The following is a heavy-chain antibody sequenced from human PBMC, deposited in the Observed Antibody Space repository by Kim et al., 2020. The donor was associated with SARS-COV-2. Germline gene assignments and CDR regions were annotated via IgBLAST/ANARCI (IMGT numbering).Heavy chain of an antibody. CDR3: ARDDSSGGDV. CDR2: IYYSGST. V-gene: IGHV4-31*03. Sequence: SETLSLTCTVSGGSISSGGYYWSWIRQHPGKGLEWIGYIYYSGSTYYNPSLKSRVTISVDTSKNQFSLKLSSVTAADTAVYYCARDDSSGGDVWGQGTTVTVSS. CDR1: GGSISSGGYY. J-gene: IGHJ6*02. D-gene: IGHD3-10*01.